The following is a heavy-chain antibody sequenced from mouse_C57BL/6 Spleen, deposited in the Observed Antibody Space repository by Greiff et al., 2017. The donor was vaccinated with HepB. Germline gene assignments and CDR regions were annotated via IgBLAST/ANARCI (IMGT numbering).Heavy chain of an antibody. CDR3: VCPYYYGSWYFDV. Sequence: QVQLKQPGAELVMPGASVKLSCKASGYTFTSYWMHWVKQRPGQGLEWIGEIDPSDSYTNYNQKFKGKSTLTVDKSSSTAYMQLSSLTSEDSAVYYCVCPYYYGSWYFDVWGTGTTVTVSS. J-gene: IGHJ1*03. D-gene: IGHD1-1*01. CDR1: GYTFTSYW. CDR2: IDPSDSYT. V-gene: IGHV1-69*01.